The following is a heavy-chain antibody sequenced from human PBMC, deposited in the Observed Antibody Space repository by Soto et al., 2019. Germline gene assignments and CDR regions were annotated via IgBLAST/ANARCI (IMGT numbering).Heavy chain of an antibody. CDR2: IHHSGRT. J-gene: IGHJ4*02. Sequence: PSETLSLTCTVSGDSITSGGYLWTWIRQPPGQGLEWLGHIHHSGRTYYSPSLKSRVTISTDGSNNRFSLRLTSVTAADTAVYYCARGQYCSWGSCYSEPFPYWGQGTPVTVSS. V-gene: IGHV4-30-2*01. CDR3: ARGQYCSWGSCYSEPFPY. CDR1: GDSITSGGYL. D-gene: IGHD2-15*01.